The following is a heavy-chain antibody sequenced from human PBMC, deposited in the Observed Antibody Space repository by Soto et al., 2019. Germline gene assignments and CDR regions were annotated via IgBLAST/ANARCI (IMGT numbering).Heavy chain of an antibody. Sequence: QVQLVQSGAEVERPGASVKVSCKASGYTFTSYYVHWVRQAPGQGLEWMGCIYANTGGTKYTQKFQGRVTMTWDTSISAAYMELTRLRADDTAVYYCATTHYYADYDFDHWGQGTLVTVSS. J-gene: IGHJ4*02. V-gene: IGHV1-2*02. CDR2: IYANTGGT. D-gene: IGHD4-17*01. CDR3: ATTHYYADYDFDH. CDR1: GYTFTSYY.